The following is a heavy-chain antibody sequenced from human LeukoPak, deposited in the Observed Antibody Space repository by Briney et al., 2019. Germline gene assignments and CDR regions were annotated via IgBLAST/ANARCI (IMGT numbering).Heavy chain of an antibody. CDR1: GGSISSSNW. D-gene: IGHD2-2*01. V-gene: IGHV4-4*02. J-gene: IGHJ4*02. CDR3: ARIVVVPAAYQFFDY. CDR2: IYHSGST. Sequence: SGTLSLTCAVSGGSISSSNWWSWVRQPPGKGLEWIGEIYHSGSTNYNPSLKSRVTISVDKSKNQFSLKLSSVTAADTAVYYCARIVVVPAAYQFFDYWGQGTLVTVSS.